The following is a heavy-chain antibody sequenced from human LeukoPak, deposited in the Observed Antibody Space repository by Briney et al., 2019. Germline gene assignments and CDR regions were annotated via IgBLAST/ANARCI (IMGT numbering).Heavy chain of an antibody. Sequence: PGGSLRLSRAASGFTFSSYAMSWVRQAPGKGLEWVSAISGSGGSTYYADSVKGRFTISRDNSKNTLYLQMNSLRAEDTAVYYCANSYYDSSGYYPENYYFDYWGQGTLVTVSS. CDR3: ANSYYDSSGYYPENYYFDY. CDR1: GFTFSSYA. J-gene: IGHJ4*02. V-gene: IGHV3-23*01. CDR2: ISGSGGST. D-gene: IGHD3-22*01.